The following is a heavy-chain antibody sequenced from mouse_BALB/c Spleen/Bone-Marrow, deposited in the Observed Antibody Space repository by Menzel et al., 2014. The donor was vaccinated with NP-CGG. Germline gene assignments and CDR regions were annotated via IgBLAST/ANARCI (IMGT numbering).Heavy chain of an antibody. Sequence: VQLQQSGPELEKPGASVKISCKASGNSFTANNMNWVKQSNGKSLEWIGNIDLYYGGTSYNQKFKGKATLTVDKSSSTAYMQLRGLTSEDSAVYYCARSRYDGTYWYFDVWGAGTTVTVSS. V-gene: IGHV1-39*01. CDR1: GNSFTANN. J-gene: IGHJ1*01. CDR3: ARSRYDGTYWYFDV. D-gene: IGHD2-14*01. CDR2: IDLYYGGT.